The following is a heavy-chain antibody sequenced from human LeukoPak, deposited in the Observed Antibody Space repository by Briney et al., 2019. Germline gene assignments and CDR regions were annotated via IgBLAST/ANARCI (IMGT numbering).Heavy chain of an antibody. Sequence: TGGSLRLSCAASGFTFSSYSMNWVRQAPGKGLEWVSSISRSSSYIYYADSVKGRLTISKDNAKHSLYLQMNSLRADGTAGYYCARARLYCSSTSCPNQGFDPWGQGTLVTVSS. CDR2: ISRSSSYI. CDR1: GFTFSSYS. CDR3: ARARLYCSSTSCPNQGFDP. J-gene: IGHJ5*02. D-gene: IGHD2-2*01. V-gene: IGHV3-21*01.